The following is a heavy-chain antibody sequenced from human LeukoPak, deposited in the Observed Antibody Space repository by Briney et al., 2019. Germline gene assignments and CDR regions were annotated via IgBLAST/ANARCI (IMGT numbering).Heavy chain of an antibody. Sequence: PSETLSLTCAVYGGSFSGYYWSWLRQPPGEGLEWIGEINHSGSTNYNPSLKSRVTISVDTSKNQFSLRLTSVTAADTAVYYCAILNYGDSDRYFDYWGQGTLVTVSS. CDR1: GGSFSGYY. CDR2: INHSGST. J-gene: IGHJ4*02. D-gene: IGHD4-17*01. CDR3: AILNYGDSDRYFDY. V-gene: IGHV4-34*01.